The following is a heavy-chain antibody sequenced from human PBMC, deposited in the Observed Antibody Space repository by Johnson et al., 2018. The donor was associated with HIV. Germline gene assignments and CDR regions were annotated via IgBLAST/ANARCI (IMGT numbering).Heavy chain of an antibody. D-gene: IGHD2-21*02. CDR3: ARSPRAFCDGDCYPNAFDI. J-gene: IGHJ3*02. V-gene: IGHV3-11*04. CDR2: ISSRSGPI. CDR1: GFTFSDYY. Sequence: QVQLVESGGGLVKPGGSLRLSCAASGFTFSDYYMSWIRQAPGKGLEWVSHISSRSGPISYSDSVKGRFTISRDNAKNSLYLQMNSLRAEDTAVYYCARSPRAFCDGDCYPNAFDIWGQGTMVTVSS.